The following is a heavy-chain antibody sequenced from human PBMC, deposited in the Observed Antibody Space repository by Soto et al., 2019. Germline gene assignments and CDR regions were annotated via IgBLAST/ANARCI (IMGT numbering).Heavy chain of an antibody. J-gene: IGHJ4*02. D-gene: IGHD3-9*01. V-gene: IGHV4-39*01. CDR2: IYYSGST. Sequence: SETQSLTCTVSGGSSSSSSDYWGWIRQPPGKGLEWIGSIYYSGSTYYNPSLKSRVTISVDTSKNQFSLKLSSVTAADTAVYYCATPVGYDILTGYDYWGQGTLVTVSS. CDR1: GGSSSSSSDY. CDR3: ATPVGYDILTGYDY.